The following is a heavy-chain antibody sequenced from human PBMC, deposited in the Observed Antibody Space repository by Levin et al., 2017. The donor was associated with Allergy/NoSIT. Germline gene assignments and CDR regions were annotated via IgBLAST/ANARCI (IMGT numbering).Heavy chain of an antibody. CDR2: ISYDGSDK. Sequence: GESLKISCSASGFTFSSYGMHWVRQAPGKGLECVALISYDGSDKHYADSVKGRFTISRDNSKNTLYLQMNSLRAEDTAVYYCAKGYYDSGGWGQGTLVTVSS. D-gene: IGHD3-22*01. CDR3: AKGYYDSGG. J-gene: IGHJ4*02. CDR1: GFTFSSYG. V-gene: IGHV3-30*18.